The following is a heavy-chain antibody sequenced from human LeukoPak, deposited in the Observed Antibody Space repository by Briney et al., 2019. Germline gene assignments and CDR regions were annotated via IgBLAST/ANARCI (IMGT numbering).Heavy chain of an antibody. J-gene: IGHJ4*02. V-gene: IGHV3-23*01. CDR1: GFTFINHG. CDR2: ITRDNGGT. D-gene: IGHD3-16*01. CDR3: VIDGGWGSLHYFQY. Sequence: GGSLRLSCAASGFTFINHGLSWVRQAPGKGLGWVSSITRDNGGTHYADSVKPRFTISRDNSKNTLYLEVDTLKADDTAEYFCVIDGGWGSLHYFQYWGPGIRVIVSS.